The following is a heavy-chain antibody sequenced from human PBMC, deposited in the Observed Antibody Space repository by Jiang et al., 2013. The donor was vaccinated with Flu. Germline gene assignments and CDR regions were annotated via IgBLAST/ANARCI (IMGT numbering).Heavy chain of an antibody. Sequence: LLKPSETLSLTCTVSGASISSYYWSWIRQPPGKGLEWIGYIHYSGNTNYKSSLKSRVTISVDTSKNQFSLNLNSVTAADTAVYYCARLERDWFDLWGQGPWSPSPQ. V-gene: IGHV4-59*08. CDR2: IHYSGNT. D-gene: IGHD1-1*01. CDR1: GASISSYY. J-gene: IGHJ5*02. CDR3: ARLERDWFDL.